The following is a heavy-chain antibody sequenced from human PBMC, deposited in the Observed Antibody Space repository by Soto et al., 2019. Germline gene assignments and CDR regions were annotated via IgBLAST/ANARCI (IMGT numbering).Heavy chain of an antibody. D-gene: IGHD3-9*01. J-gene: IGHJ4*02. Sequence: EASVKVSCKASGYTFTSYGISWVRQAPGQGLEWMGWISAYNGNTNYAQKLQGRVTMTTDTSTSTAYMELRSLRSDDTAVYYCARDEDDILTGSLGYWGQGTLVTVSS. CDR2: ISAYNGNT. V-gene: IGHV1-18*01. CDR3: ARDEDDILTGSLGY. CDR1: GYTFTSYG.